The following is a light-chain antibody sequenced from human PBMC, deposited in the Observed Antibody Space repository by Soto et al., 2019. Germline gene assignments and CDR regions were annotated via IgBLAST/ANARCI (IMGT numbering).Light chain of an antibody. CDR2: GAS. Sequence: EIVLTQSPATLSVSPGERATLSYRASQRVSSSLAWYQRKPGQIPSLLLNGASTRATGIPARFSESGSGTEFTLTISCLQSEEFVFYYCQPYNNWPPGDTFGQGTKLQIK. CDR3: QPYNNWPPGDT. CDR1: QRVSSS. J-gene: IGKJ2*01. V-gene: IGKV3-15*01.